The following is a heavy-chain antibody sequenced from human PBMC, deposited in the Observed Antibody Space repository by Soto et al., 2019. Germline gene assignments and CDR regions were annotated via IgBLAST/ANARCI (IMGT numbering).Heavy chain of an antibody. CDR3: GRDFWSGYYYGLTWSDP. Sequence: GGSLRLSCAASGFTFSDYYMSWIRQAPGKGLEWVSYISSSGSTIYYADSVKGRFTISRDNAKNSLYLQMNSLRAEDTAVYYCGRDFWSGYYYGLTWSDPWGQGTLVTGSS. J-gene: IGHJ5*02. CDR2: ISSSGSTI. D-gene: IGHD3-3*01. V-gene: IGHV3-11*01. CDR1: GFTFSDYY.